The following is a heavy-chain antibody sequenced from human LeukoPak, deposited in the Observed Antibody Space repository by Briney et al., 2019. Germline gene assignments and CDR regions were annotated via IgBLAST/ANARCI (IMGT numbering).Heavy chain of an antibody. J-gene: IGHJ5*02. CDR2: ISPSGGST. CDR3: ARDNSVRDEAWWFNP. D-gene: IGHD5-24*01. CDR1: GYTFTSYG. Sequence: ASVKVSCKASGYTFTSYGISWVRQAPGQGLEWMGVISPSGGSTIYAQKFKGRVTLTRDMSTSTDYLELSSLRSEDTAVYYCARDNSVRDEAWWFNPWGQGTLVTVSP. V-gene: IGHV1-46*01.